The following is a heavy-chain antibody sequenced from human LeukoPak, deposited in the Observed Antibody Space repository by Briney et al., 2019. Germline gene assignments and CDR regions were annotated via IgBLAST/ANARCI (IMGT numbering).Heavy chain of an antibody. Sequence: GGSLRLSCAASGFTFSSYAMHWVRQAPGKGLEWVAVISYDGSNKYYADSVKGRFTISGDNSKNTLYLQMNSLRAEDTAVYYCARDQRRLEWLLYKFYYGMDVWGQGTTVTVSS. J-gene: IGHJ6*02. D-gene: IGHD3-3*01. CDR2: ISYDGSNK. CDR3: ARDQRRLEWLLYKFYYGMDV. V-gene: IGHV3-30-3*01. CDR1: GFTFSSYA.